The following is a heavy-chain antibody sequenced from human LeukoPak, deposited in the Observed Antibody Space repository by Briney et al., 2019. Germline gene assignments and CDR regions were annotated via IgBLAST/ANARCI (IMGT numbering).Heavy chain of an antibody. CDR3: ARGWVYSGYLFDY. D-gene: IGHD5-12*01. Sequence: SETLSLTCAVYGGSFSGYYWSWIRQPPGKGLEWIGEINHSGSTNYNPSLKSRVTISVDTSKNQFSLKLSSVTAADTAVDYCARGWVYSGYLFDYWGQGTLVTVSS. CDR2: INHSGST. V-gene: IGHV4-34*01. J-gene: IGHJ4*02. CDR1: GGSFSGYY.